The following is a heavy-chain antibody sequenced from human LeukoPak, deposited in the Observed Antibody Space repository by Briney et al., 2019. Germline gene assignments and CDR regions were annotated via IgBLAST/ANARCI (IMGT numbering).Heavy chain of an antibody. J-gene: IGHJ4*02. CDR3: ARHIVGGTTFYFDY. Sequence: TPSETLSLTCTVSGGSISSYYWGWIRQPPGKGLEWIGTIYYSGSTYYNPSLKSRVTISVDSSKNQFSLRLSSVTAADTAVFYCARHIVGGTTFYFDYWGQGTLVTVSS. CDR1: GGSISSYY. CDR2: IYYSGST. D-gene: IGHD1-26*01. V-gene: IGHV4-39*01.